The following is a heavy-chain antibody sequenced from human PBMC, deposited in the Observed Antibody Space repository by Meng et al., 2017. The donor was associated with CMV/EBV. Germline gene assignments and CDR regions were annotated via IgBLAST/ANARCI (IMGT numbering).Heavy chain of an antibody. Sequence: QVQLQEAGPGPVNPSQTLSLTCTVSGGSISSCDYYWSWIRQPPGKGLEWIGYIYYSGSTYYNPSLKSRVTISVDTSKNQFSLKLSSVTAADTAVYYCARVTSRVAGAFDYWGQGTLVTVSS. J-gene: IGHJ4*02. CDR3: ARVTSRVAGAFDY. V-gene: IGHV4-30-4*08. CDR2: IYYSGST. CDR1: GGSISSCDYY. D-gene: IGHD1-14*01.